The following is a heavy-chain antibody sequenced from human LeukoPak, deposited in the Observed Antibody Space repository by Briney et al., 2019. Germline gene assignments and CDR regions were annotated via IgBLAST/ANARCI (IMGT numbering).Heavy chain of an antibody. V-gene: IGHV1-46*01. CDR1: GYTFTSYY. D-gene: IGHD6-13*01. CDR2: INPSGGST. CDR3: AREAAAGTFAY. J-gene: IGHJ4*02. Sequence: ASVKVSCKASGYTFTSYYMHWVRQAPGQGLEWMGIINPSGGSTSYAQKFQGRVTITRDTSASTAYMELSSLRSEDTAVYYCAREAAAGTFAYWGQGTLVTVSS.